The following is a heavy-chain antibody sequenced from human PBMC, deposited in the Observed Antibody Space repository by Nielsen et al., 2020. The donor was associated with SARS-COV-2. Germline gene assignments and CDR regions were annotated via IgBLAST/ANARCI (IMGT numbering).Heavy chain of an antibody. D-gene: IGHD6-19*01. CDR2: ISSSGSTI. CDR3: ANGWQWPFAGAAFDI. Sequence: GGSLRLSCAASGFTFSDYYMSWIRQAPGKGLEWVSYISSSGSTIYYADSVKGRFTISRDNSKNTLYLQMNSLRAEDTAVYYCANGWQWPFAGAAFDIWGQGQWSPSLQ. V-gene: IGHV3-11*01. J-gene: IGHJ3*02. CDR1: GFTFSDYY.